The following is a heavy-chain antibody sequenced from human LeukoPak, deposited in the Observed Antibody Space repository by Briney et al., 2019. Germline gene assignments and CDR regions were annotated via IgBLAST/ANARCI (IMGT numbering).Heavy chain of an antibody. J-gene: IGHJ3*02. CDR1: GFTFSGSA. CDR2: IRSKANSYAT. D-gene: IGHD1-26*01. Sequence: GGSLRLSCAASGFTFSGSAMHWVRQASGKGLEWVGRIRSKANSYATAYAASVKGRFTISRDDSKDTAYLQMYSLKIEDTAMYYCTRPHRGGSYYVGVSPDIWGPGTVVTVSS. V-gene: IGHV3-73*01. CDR3: TRPHRGGSYYVGVSPDI.